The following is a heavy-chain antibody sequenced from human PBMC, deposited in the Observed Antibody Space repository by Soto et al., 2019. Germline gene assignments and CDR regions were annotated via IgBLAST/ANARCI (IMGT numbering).Heavy chain of an antibody. CDR1: GFTFDDYA. Sequence: EVQLVESGGGLVQPGRSLRLSCAASGFTFDDYAMHWVRQAPGKGLEWVSGISWNSGSIGYADSVKGRFTISRDNAKNSLYLXMNSLRAEDTAXXXXXXDLYGSGSYYNHPXDYWGQGT. CDR2: ISWNSGSI. CDR3: XXDLYGSGSYYNHPXDY. V-gene: IGHV3-9*01. D-gene: IGHD3-10*01. J-gene: IGHJ4*02.